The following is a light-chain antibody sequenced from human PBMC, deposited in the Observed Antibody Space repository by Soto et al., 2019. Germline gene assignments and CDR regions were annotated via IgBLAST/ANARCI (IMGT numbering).Light chain of an antibody. Sequence: EVVMTQSPATLSVSPGDRVTFSCRASQTVSTHVAWYQQKPGQPPRLLIYGASTRANGVPARFSGGGSGTEFTLTINSLESADFAVYYCQQYNTWPPLTFGGGTKVEIK. CDR3: QQYNTWPPLT. CDR2: GAS. J-gene: IGKJ4*01. CDR1: QTVSTH. V-gene: IGKV3-15*01.